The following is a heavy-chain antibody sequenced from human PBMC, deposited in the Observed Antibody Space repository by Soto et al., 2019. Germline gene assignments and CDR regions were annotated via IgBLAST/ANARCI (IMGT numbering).Heavy chain of an antibody. CDR1: GGSISSYY. Sequence: SETLSLTCTVSGGSISSYYWSWIRQTPGKGLEWIGEINHSGSTNYNPSLKSRVTISVDTSKNQFSLKLSSVTAADTAVYYCARGWGYCSGGSCYGYYYYYYMDVWGKGTTVTVSS. CDR2: INHSGST. J-gene: IGHJ6*03. CDR3: ARGWGYCSGGSCYGYYYYYYMDV. V-gene: IGHV4-34*01. D-gene: IGHD2-15*01.